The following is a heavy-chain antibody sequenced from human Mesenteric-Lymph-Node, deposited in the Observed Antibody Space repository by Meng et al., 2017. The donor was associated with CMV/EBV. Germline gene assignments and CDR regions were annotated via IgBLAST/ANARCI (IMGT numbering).Heavy chain of an antibody. CDR1: GGSVSSGSYY. D-gene: IGHD6-19*01. CDR3: ARGGYDSGWYDY. J-gene: IGHJ4*02. V-gene: IGHV4-61*01. Sequence: SETLSLTCTVSGGSVSSGSYYWSWIRQPPGKGLEWIGYIYYSGSTTYNPSLKSRVTISVDTSKNQFSLKLSSVTAADTAVYYCARGGYDSGWYDYWGQGTLVTVSS. CDR2: IYYSGST.